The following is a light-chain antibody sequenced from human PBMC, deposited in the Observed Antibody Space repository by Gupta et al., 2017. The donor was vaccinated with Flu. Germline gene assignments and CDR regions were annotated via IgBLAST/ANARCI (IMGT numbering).Light chain of an antibody. CDR3: CSYAGGSIYV. V-gene: IGLV2-23*02. CDR2: RVS. CDR1: SDDMGNYDL. J-gene: IGLJ1*01. Sequence: SALTQPASLSGSPGPSITIPCIGSSDDMGNYDLVSWFQQHPGKAHELIISRVSQRPAGVPDRFSGSRSANTASLTISGLQTEDEADYFCCSYAGGSIYVFGTGTKVTVL.